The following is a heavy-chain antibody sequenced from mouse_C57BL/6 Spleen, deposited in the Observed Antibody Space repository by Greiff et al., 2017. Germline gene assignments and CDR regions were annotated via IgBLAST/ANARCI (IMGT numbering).Heavy chain of an antibody. D-gene: IGHD3-3*01. CDR3: ARSTARDWFAY. V-gene: IGHV1-81*01. Sequence: VQLQQSGAELARPGASVKLSCKASGYTFTSYGISWVKQRPGQGLEWIGEIYPRSGNTYYNEKFKGKATLTADKSSSTAYMELRSLTSEDSAVYYCARSTARDWFAYWGQGTLVTVSA. CDR2: IYPRSGNT. CDR1: GYTFTSYG. J-gene: IGHJ3*01.